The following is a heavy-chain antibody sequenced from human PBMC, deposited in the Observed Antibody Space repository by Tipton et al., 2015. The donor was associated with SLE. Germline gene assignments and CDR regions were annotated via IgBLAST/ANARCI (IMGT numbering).Heavy chain of an antibody. CDR2: IYHSGTT. Sequence: TLSLTCSVSGYSISSAYYWGWLRQPPGKGPEWIGSIYHSGTTFYNPSLKSRVTISVDTSKNQFSLRLTSVTAADTAGYYCARAKVEETTFKYFFNGLDVWGRGTTVTVS. CDR1: GYSISSAYY. V-gene: IGHV4-38-2*02. CDR3: ARAKVEETTFKYFFNGLDV. J-gene: IGHJ6*02. D-gene: IGHD2/OR15-2a*01.